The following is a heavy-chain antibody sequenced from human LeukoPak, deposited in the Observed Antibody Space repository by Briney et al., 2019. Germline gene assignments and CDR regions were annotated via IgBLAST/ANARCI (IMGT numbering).Heavy chain of an antibody. CDR3: ARDRMATIYYFVY. Sequence: GGSLRLSCAASGLTFSSYSMNWVRQAPGKGLEWVSYISSSSSTIYYADSVKGRFTISRDNAKNSLYLQMNSLRAEDTAVYYYARDRMATIYYFVYWGQGSVVTVSS. J-gene: IGHJ4*02. CDR1: GLTFSSYS. D-gene: IGHD5-24*01. V-gene: IGHV3-48*01. CDR2: ISSSSSTI.